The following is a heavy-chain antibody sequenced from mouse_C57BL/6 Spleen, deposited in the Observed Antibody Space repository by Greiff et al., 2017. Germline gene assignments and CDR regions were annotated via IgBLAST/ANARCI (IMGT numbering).Heavy chain of an antibody. CDR2: SRNKANDYTT. Sequence: EVNLVESGGGLVQSGRSLRLSCATSGFTFSDFYMEWVRQAPGKGLEWIAASRNKANDYTTEYSASVKGRFIVSRDTSQSILYLQMNALRAEDTAIYYCARDARYYGSFAYWGQGTLVTVSA. CDR1: GFTFSDFY. V-gene: IGHV7-1*01. J-gene: IGHJ3*01. CDR3: ARDARYYGSFAY. D-gene: IGHD1-1*01.